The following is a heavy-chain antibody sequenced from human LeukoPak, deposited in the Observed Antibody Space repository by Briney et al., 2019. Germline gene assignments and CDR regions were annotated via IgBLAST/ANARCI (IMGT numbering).Heavy chain of an antibody. D-gene: IGHD3-10*01. CDR3: AKDEERDSYYGSGSYSS. V-gene: IGHV3-23*01. Sequence: GGSLRLSCAASGFTFSSYAMSWVRQAPGKGLEWVSAISGSGGSTYYADSVKGRFTISRDNSKNTLYLQMNSLRAEDTAVYYCAKDEERDSYYGSGSYSSWGQGTLVTVSS. CDR1: GFTFSSYA. CDR2: ISGSGGST. J-gene: IGHJ4*02.